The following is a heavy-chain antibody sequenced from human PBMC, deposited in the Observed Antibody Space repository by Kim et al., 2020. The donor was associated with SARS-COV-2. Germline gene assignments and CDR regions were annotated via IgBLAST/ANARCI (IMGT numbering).Heavy chain of an antibody. V-gene: IGHV3-30-3*01. CDR1: GFTFSSYA. CDR2: ISYDGSNK. J-gene: IGHJ6*02. Sequence: GGSLRLSCAASGFTFSSYAMHWVRQAPGKGLEWVAVISYDGSNKYYADSVKGRFTISRDNSKNTLYVQMNSLRAEDTAVYYCASGGCSSTSCYAPTSPNYYGMDVWGQGTTVTVSS. D-gene: IGHD2-2*01. CDR3: ASGGCSSTSCYAPTSPNYYGMDV.